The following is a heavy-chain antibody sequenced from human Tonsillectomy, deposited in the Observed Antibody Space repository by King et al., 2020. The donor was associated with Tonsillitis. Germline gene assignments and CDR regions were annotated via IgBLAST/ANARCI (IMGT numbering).Heavy chain of an antibody. J-gene: IGHJ4*02. CDR2: INHSGST. V-gene: IGHV4-34*01. Sequence: VQLQQWGAGLLKPSETLSLTCAVYGGSFSGYYWSWIRQPPGKGLEWIGEINHSGSTNYNPSLKSRVTISVDTSKNQFSLKLSSVTAADTAVYYCARGGRDGYNNWGQGTLVTVSS. D-gene: IGHD5-24*01. CDR1: GGSFSGYY. CDR3: ARGGRDGYNN.